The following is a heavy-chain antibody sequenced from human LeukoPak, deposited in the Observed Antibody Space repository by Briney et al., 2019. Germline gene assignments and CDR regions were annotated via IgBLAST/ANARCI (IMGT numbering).Heavy chain of an antibody. CDR3: AREAPRGVRYFDWLFSFDY. V-gene: IGHV4-4*07. Sequence: SETLSLTCTVSGGSISSYYWSWIRQPAGKGLEWIGRIYTSGSTNYNPSLKSRVTISVDKSKNQFSLKLSSVTAADTAVYYCAREAPRGVRYFDWLFSFDYWGQGTLVTVSS. D-gene: IGHD3-9*01. CDR1: GGSISSYY. CDR2: IYTSGST. J-gene: IGHJ4*02.